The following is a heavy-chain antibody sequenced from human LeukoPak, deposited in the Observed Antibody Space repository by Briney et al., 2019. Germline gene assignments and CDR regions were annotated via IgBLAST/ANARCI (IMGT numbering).Heavy chain of an antibody. Sequence: PGGSLRLSCAASGFTFSSYSMNWVRQAPGKGLEWVSYISSSSSTIYYADSVKGRFTISRDNAKNSLYLQMNSLRAEDTAVYYCAKGVVPAAMGPFDYWGQGTLVTVSS. V-gene: IGHV3-48*01. CDR3: AKGVVPAAMGPFDY. J-gene: IGHJ4*02. D-gene: IGHD2-2*01. CDR1: GFTFSSYS. CDR2: ISSSSSTI.